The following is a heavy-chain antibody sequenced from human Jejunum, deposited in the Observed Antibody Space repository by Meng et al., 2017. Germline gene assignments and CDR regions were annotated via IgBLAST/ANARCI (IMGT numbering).Heavy chain of an antibody. V-gene: IGHV3-33*01. CDR2: IRYDATNQ. CDR3: ARDVLAAAGKYFDY. CDR1: GFNFRNYG. J-gene: IGHJ4*02. Sequence: QVRVVESGGGVVQPGTSLRLSCAASGFNFRNYGMHWFRQAPGKGLEWVAHIRYDATNQYYVDSVKGRFTISRDNSKNTLYLQVDSLRVEDTAVYFCARDVLAAAGKYFDYWGQGALVTVSS. D-gene: IGHD6-13*01.